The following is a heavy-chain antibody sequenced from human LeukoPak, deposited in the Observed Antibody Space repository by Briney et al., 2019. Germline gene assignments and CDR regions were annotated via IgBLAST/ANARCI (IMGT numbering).Heavy chain of an antibody. J-gene: IGHJ6*03. CDR3: ARHGAAAAGNLSFYYYYMDV. CDR1: GGSISGYY. CDR2: IYTSGST. V-gene: IGHV4-4*09. Sequence: SETLSLTCTVSGGSISGYYWSWIRQPPGKGLEWIGYIYTSGSTNYNPSLKSRVTISVDTSKNQFSLKLSSVTAADTAVYYCARHGAAAAGNLSFYYYYMDVWGKGTTVTVSS. D-gene: IGHD6-13*01.